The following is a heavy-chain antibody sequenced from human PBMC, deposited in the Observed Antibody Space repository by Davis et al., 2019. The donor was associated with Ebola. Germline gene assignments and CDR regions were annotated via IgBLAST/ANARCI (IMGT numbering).Heavy chain of an antibody. J-gene: IGHJ4*02. CDR2: ISGSGGST. Sequence: GESLKISCAASGFTFSSYAMSWVRQAPGKGLEWVSAISGSGGSTYYADSVKGRFTISRDNSKNTLYLQMNSLRAEDTAVYYCAKDVRFLEWLFGRWGQGTLVTVSS. CDR1: GFTFSSYA. V-gene: IGHV3-23*01. CDR3: AKDVRFLEWLFGR. D-gene: IGHD3-3*01.